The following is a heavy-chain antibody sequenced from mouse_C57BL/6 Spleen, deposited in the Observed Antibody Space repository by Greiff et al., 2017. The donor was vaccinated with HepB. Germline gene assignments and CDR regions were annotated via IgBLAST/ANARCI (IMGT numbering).Heavy chain of an antibody. CDR2: ICSGGST. V-gene: IGHV2-4*01. D-gene: IGHD1-1*01. Sequence: VKLQESGPGLVQPSQSLSITCTVSGFSLTSYGVHWVRQPPGKGLEWLGVICSGGSTDYNAAFISRLSISKDNSKRQVFYKMNSLQADDTAIYYCAKRDTTEAMDYWGQGTSVTVSS. CDR3: AKRDTTEAMDY. CDR1: GFSLTSYG. J-gene: IGHJ4*01.